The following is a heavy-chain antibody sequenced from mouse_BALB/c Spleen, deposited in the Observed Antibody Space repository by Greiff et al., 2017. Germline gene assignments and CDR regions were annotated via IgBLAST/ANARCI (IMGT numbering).Heavy chain of an antibody. J-gene: IGHJ3*01. CDR3: ARSRNYGSSGFAY. D-gene: IGHD1-1*01. V-gene: IGHV1-18*01. CDR1: GYTFTDYN. Sequence: SGPELVKPGASVKIPCKASGYTFTDYNMDWVKQSHGKSLEWIGDINPNNGGTIYNQKFKGKATLTVDKSSSTAYMELRSLTSEDTAVYYCARSRNYGSSGFAYWGQGTLVTVSA. CDR2: INPNNGGT.